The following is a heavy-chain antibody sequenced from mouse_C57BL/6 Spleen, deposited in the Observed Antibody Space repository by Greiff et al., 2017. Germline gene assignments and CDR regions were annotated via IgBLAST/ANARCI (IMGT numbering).Heavy chain of an antibody. J-gene: IGHJ4*01. Sequence: VQLQQSGAELVKPGASVKISCKASGYAFSSYWMNWVKQRPGKGLEWIGQIYPGDGDTNYNGKFKGKATLTADKSSSTAYMPLSSLTSEDSAVYFCARSRPSLTGAMDYWGQGTSVTVSS. V-gene: IGHV1-80*01. CDR1: GYAFSSYW. CDR2: IYPGDGDT. CDR3: ARSRPSLTGAMDY.